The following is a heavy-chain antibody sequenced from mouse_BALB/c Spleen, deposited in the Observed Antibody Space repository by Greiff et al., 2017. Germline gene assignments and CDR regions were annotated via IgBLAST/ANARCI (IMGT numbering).Heavy chain of an antibody. V-gene: IGHV5-6*01. Sequence: EVKVMESGGDLVKPGGSLKLSCAASGFTFSSYGMSWVRQTPDKRLEWVATISSGGSYTYYPDSVKGRFTISRDNAKNTLYLQMSSLKSEDTAMYYCARHVPIYYDTTEAMDYWGQGTSVTVSS. CDR1: GFTFSSYG. D-gene: IGHD2-4*01. CDR2: ISSGGSYT. CDR3: ARHVPIYYDTTEAMDY. J-gene: IGHJ4*01.